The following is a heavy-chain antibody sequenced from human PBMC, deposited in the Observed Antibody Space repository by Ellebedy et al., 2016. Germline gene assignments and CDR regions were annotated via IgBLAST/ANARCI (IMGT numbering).Heavy chain of an antibody. V-gene: IGHV3-23*01. Sequence: GGSLRLSXVFSGFLPNSYAMTWVRQTPGKGLEWVSAISGSGDGTYYVESVKGRFIISRDNSRNTLYLQMNSLRAEDTAVYYCYYGHYSGSWGQGTLVTVSS. J-gene: IGHJ4*02. D-gene: IGHD4-17*01. CDR2: ISGSGDGT. CDR1: GFLPNSYA. CDR3: YYGHYSGS.